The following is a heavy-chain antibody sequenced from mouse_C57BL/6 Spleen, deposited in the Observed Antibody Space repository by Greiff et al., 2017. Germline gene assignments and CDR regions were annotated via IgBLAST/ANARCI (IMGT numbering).Heavy chain of an antibody. V-gene: IGHV1-15*01. CDR2: IDPETGGT. J-gene: IGHJ3*01. D-gene: IGHD2-5*01. CDR3: TRGDYSNSWFAY. Sequence: VQLQQSGAELVRPGASVTLSCKASGYTFTDYEMHWVKQTPVHGLEWIGAIDPETGGTASNQKFKGKAILTADKSSSTAYMELRSLTSEDSAVYYCTRGDYSNSWFAYWGQGTLVTVSA. CDR1: GYTFTDYE.